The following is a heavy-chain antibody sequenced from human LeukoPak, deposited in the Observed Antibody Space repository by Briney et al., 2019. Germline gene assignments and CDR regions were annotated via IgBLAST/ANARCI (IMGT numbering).Heavy chain of an antibody. CDR1: GFTSSRYW. V-gene: IGHV3-74*01. J-gene: IGHJ3*02. CDR2: INSDGSST. CDR3: VLDLFSSFAFDI. D-gene: IGHD3/OR15-3a*01. Sequence: GGSLRLSCAASGFTSSRYWMHWVRQAPGKGLLWVSRINSDGSSTYYADSVKGRFTTSRDNAKNALHLQMNSLTAEDTAVYYCVLDLFSSFAFDIWGQGTMVTVSS.